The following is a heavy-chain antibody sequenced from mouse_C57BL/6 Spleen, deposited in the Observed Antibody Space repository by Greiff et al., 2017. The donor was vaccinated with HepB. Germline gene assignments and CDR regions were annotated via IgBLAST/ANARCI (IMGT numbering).Heavy chain of an antibody. Sequence: EVKLMESGPELVKPGASVKISCKASGYSFTDYNMNWVKQSNGKSLEWIGVINPNYGTTSYNQKFKGKATLTVDQSSSTAYMQLNSLTSEDSAVYYCATGYYDLPDAMDYWGQGTSVTVSS. V-gene: IGHV1-39*01. J-gene: IGHJ4*01. D-gene: IGHD2-4*01. CDR2: INPNYGTT. CDR1: GYSFTDYN. CDR3: ATGYYDLPDAMDY.